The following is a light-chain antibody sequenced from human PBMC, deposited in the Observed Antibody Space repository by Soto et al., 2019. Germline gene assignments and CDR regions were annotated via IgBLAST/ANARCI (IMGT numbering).Light chain of an antibody. CDR3: YSYTTSSTRV. J-gene: IGLJ2*01. CDR1: SSDVGAYNY. Sequence: QSVLTQPASVSGSPGQSITISCTGTSSDVGAYNYVSWYQQHPGKAPKLMIYDVSNRPSGVSNRFSGSKSGNTASLTISGLRAEDEADYYCYSYTTSSTRVFGGGTQLTVL. V-gene: IGLV2-14*01. CDR2: DVS.